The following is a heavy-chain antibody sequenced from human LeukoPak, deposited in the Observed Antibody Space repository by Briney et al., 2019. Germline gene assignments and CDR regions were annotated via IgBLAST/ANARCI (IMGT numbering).Heavy chain of an antibody. D-gene: IGHD3/OR15-3a*01. CDR2: NSGET. CDR1: GFSVSNYY. Sequence: GGSLRLSCAGSGFSVSNYYMSWVRQAPGKGLEWVSLNSGETFYADSVKGRFTISRDNSKNMMYLQMNRLRVEDTAVYFCARDRAVTQDWVEFDPWGQGTLVTVSS. CDR3: ARDRAVTQDWVEFDP. J-gene: IGHJ5*02. V-gene: IGHV3-66*03.